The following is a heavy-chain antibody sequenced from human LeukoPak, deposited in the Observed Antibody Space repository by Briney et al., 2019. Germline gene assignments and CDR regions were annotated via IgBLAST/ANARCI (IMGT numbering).Heavy chain of an antibody. Sequence: LRLSCAASGFTFSDYYMGWIRQPPGKGLEWIGEINHSGSTNYNPSLKSRVTISVDTSKNQFSLKLSSVTAADTAVYYCARTPPVVRGVIRYYYYMDVWGKGTTVTVSS. CDR2: INHSGST. CDR3: ARTPPVVRGVIRYYYYMDV. V-gene: IGHV4-34*01. CDR1: GFTFSDYY. J-gene: IGHJ6*03. D-gene: IGHD3-10*01.